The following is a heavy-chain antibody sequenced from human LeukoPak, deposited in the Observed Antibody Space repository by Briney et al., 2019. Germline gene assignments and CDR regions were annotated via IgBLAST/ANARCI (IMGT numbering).Heavy chain of an antibody. CDR2: ISYDGSNK. Sequence: GGSLRLSCAASGFTFSSYAMHWVRQAPGKGLEWVAVISYDGSNKYYADSVKGRFTISRDNSKNTLYLQMNSLRAEDTAVYYCARGKYNWNGGYFDYWGQGTLVTVSS. J-gene: IGHJ4*02. D-gene: IGHD1-20*01. CDR3: ARGKYNWNGGYFDY. CDR1: GFTFSSYA. V-gene: IGHV3-30-3*01.